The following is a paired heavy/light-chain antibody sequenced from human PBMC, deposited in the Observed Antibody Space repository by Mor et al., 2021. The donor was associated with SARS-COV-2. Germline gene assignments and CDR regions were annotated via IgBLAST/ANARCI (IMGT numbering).Heavy chain of an antibody. CDR1: GFTFSKYW. Sequence: EVQLVESGGGLVQPGGSLRLSCAGSGFTFSKYWMSWVRQAPGKGLEGVASIKEDGSEKYYVDSVKGRFTISRENVKNLLYLQMNSLRAEDTAVYYCARGRDSSGRVYWGQGTLVTVSS. CDR3: ARGRDSSGRVY. D-gene: IGHD3-22*01. J-gene: IGHJ4*02. V-gene: IGHV3-7*01. CDR2: IKEDGSEK.
Light chain of an antibody. J-gene: IGLJ3*02. CDR1: SGHSSYP. CDR2: LNSDGSH. CDR3: QIWGTGIWV. V-gene: IGLV4-69*01. Sequence: QVVVTQSPSASASLGASVKLTCTLSSGHSSYPIAWHQQQPEKGPRFLMNLNSDGSHSKGDGIPDRFSGSSSGAERYLTISSLQSEDEADYYCQIWGTGIWVFGGGTKLTVL.